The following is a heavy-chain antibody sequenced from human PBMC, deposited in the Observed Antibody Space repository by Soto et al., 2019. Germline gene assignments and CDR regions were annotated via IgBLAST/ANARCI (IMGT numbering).Heavy chain of an antibody. D-gene: IGHD3-3*01. Sequence: GGSLRLSCAASGFTFNSYAMSWVRQAPGKRPEWVSAISGSGGSTYYADSVKGRFTISRDNSRNTLYLQMNSLRGEDTAVYYCAKDVQPTYDFWSGSAYGMDVWGQGTTVTVSS. CDR3: AKDVQPTYDFWSGSAYGMDV. CDR2: ISGSGGST. CDR1: GFTFNSYA. J-gene: IGHJ6*02. V-gene: IGHV3-23*01.